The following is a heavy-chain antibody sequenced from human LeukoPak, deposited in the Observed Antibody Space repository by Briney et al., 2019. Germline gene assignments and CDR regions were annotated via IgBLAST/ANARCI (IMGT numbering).Heavy chain of an antibody. D-gene: IGHD1-26*01. Sequence: SETLSLTCAVYGGSFSGYYWSWIRRPPGKGLGWIGEINHSGSTNYNPSLKSRVTMSVDTSKNQVSLMLSSVTAADTAVYYCTRDRSQYYSGTYYYYYMDVWGKGTTVTVSS. CDR2: INHSGST. CDR3: TRDRSQYYSGTYYYYYMDV. J-gene: IGHJ6*03. V-gene: IGHV4-34*01. CDR1: GGSFSGYY.